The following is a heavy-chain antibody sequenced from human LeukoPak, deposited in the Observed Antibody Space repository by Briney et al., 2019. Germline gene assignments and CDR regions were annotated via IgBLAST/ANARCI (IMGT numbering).Heavy chain of an antibody. CDR2: IIPIFGTA. CDR3: ARTHFGVVTTYYYYMDV. V-gene: IGHV1-69*06. CDR1: GGTFSSYA. D-gene: IGHD3-3*01. J-gene: IGHJ6*03. Sequence: ASVKVSCKASGGTFSSYAISWVRQAPGQGLEWMGGIIPIFGTANYAQKFQGRVTITADKSTSTAYMELSSLRSEDTAVYYCARTHFGVVTTYYYYMDVWGKGTTVTVSS.